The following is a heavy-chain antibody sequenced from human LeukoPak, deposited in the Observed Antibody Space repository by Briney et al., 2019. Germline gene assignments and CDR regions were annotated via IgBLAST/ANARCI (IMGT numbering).Heavy chain of an antibody. CDR2: INHSGST. D-gene: IGHD3-22*01. CDR3: ARGGKYYYDSSGYIDY. V-gene: IGHV4-34*01. Sequence: PSETLSLTCAVYGGSFSGYYWSWIRQPPGKGLEWIGEINHSGSTNYNPSLKRRVTISVDTSKNQFSLKLSSVTAADTAVYYCARGGKYYYDSSGYIDYWGQGTLVTVSS. CDR1: GGSFSGYY. J-gene: IGHJ4*02.